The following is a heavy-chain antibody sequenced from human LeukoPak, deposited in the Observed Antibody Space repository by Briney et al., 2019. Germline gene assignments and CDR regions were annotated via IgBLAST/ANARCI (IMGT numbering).Heavy chain of an antibody. CDR3: ARVPEYGSGSYSHYYYYMDV. CDR2: IYYSGST. V-gene: IGHV4-59*11. CDR1: GGSISSHY. Sequence: PSETLSLTCTVSGGSISSHYWSWIRQPPGKGLEWIGYIYYSGSTNYNPSLKSRVTISVDTSKNQFSLKLSSVTAADTAVYYCARVPEYGSGSYSHYYYYMDVWGKGTTVTVSS. D-gene: IGHD3-10*01. J-gene: IGHJ6*03.